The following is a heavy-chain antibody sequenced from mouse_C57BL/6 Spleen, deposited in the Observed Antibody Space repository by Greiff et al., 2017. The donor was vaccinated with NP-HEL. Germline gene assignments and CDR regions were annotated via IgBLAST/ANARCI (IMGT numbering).Heavy chain of an antibody. CDR3: AIPRLYGSSYLAWFAY. V-gene: IGHV1-52*01. CDR2: IDPSDSET. D-gene: IGHD1-1*01. Sequence: VQLQQPGAELVRPGSSVKLSCKASGYTFTSYWMHWVKQRPIQGLEWIGNIDPSDSETHYNQKFKDKATLTVDKSSSTAYMQLSSLTSEDSAVYYCAIPRLYGSSYLAWFAYWGQGTLVTVSA. CDR1: GYTFTSYW. J-gene: IGHJ3*01.